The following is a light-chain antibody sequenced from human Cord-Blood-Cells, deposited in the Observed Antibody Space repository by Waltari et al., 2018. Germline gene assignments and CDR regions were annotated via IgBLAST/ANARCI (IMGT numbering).Light chain of an antibody. CDR2: GAS. J-gene: IGKJ2*01. V-gene: IGKV3-20*01. CDR1: QSVSSSY. Sequence: EIVLTQSPGTLSLSPGERATLSCRASQSVSSSYLAWYQQKPGQAPRLLIYGASSRATGIPYRFSGSGSGTDFTLTISRLEPEDFAVYYCQQYGSSPYTFGQGTKLESK. CDR3: QQYGSSPYT.